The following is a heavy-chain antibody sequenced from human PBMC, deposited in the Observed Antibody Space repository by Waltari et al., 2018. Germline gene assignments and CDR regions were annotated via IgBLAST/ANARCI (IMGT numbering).Heavy chain of an antibody. Sequence: QLQLQESGPGLVKPSETLSLTCTVPGGSISSGSYYWGWIRQPPGKGLEWIGIISYSGSTYYNPSLKSRVTISVDTSKNQFSLKLSSVTAADTAVYYCARLSYHIVTGYGWFDPWGLGTLVTVSS. CDR1: GGSISSGSYY. D-gene: IGHD3-9*01. CDR3: ARLSYHIVTGYGWFDP. J-gene: IGHJ5*02. CDR2: ISYSGST. V-gene: IGHV4-39*01.